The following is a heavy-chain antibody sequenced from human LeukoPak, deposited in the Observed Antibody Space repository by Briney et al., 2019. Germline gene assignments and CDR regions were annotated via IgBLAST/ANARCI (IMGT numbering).Heavy chain of an antibody. V-gene: IGHV4-59*11. J-gene: IGHJ3*01. D-gene: IGHD3-22*01. CDR3: ASDSISMNAFDA. Sequence: PSETLSLTCTVSGGSFTTHYWSWIRQPPGKGLEWIGYISYIGSTNYNPSLKRRVTISINTSKNQVSLMLTSVTAADTAVYYCASDSISMNAFDAWGQGTMVTVSS. CDR2: ISYIGST. CDR1: GGSFTTHY.